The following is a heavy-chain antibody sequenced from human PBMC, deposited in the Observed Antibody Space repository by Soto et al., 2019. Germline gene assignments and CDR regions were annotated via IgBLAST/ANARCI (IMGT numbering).Heavy chain of an antibody. Sequence: PGGSLRLSCAASGFTFSSYWMSWVRQAPGKGLEWVANIKQDGSEKYYVDSVKGRFTISRDNAKNSLYLQMNSLRAEDTAVYYCARVGPPTCSSTSCFSQLTYYYSMDVWGKGTTVTVSS. D-gene: IGHD2-2*01. CDR3: ARVGPPTCSSTSCFSQLTYYYSMDV. CDR2: IKQDGSEK. J-gene: IGHJ6*03. V-gene: IGHV3-7*01. CDR1: GFTFSSYW.